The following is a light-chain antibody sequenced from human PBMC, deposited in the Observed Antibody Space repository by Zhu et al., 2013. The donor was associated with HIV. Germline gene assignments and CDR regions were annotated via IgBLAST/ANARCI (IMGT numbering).Light chain of an antibody. V-gene: IGKV1-8*01. J-gene: IGKJ4*01. CDR2: GAS. Sequence: AIRMTQSPSSLSASTGDRVTITCRASQGISSYLAWYQQKPGKAPKLLIYGASTLQSGVPSRFSGSGSGTDFTLTISCLQSEDFATYYCQQYSSYPLTFGGGTKVEIK. CDR3: QQYSSYPLT. CDR1: QGISSY.